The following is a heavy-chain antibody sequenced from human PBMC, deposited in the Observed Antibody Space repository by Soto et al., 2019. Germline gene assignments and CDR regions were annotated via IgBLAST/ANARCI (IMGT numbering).Heavy chain of an antibody. CDR1: GFNFDKYP. D-gene: IGHD1-26*01. CDR2: ISGRGGNI. CDR3: AKDREGGVPYHYYGLAV. Sequence: PGGSLRLSCAASGFNFDKYPMNWVRQAPGKGLEWVSGISGRGGNIYYAESVKGRFTISRDNSKNTLNLQMNSLRVEDTAVYYCAKDREGGVPYHYYGLAVWGQGTTVTVSS. J-gene: IGHJ6*02. V-gene: IGHV3-23*01.